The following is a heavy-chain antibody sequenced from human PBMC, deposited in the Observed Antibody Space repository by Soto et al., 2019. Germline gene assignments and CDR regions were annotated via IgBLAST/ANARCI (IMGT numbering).Heavy chain of an antibody. V-gene: IGHV4-4*02. CDR3: ARDRAITIFGVVIPFDY. J-gene: IGHJ4*02. Sequence: SETLSLTCAVSGGSISSSNWWSWVRQPPGKGLEWIGEIYHSGSTNYNPSLKSRVTISVDKSKNQFSLKLSSVTAADTAVYYCARDRAITIFGVVIPFDYWGQGTLVTVSS. CDR2: IYHSGST. CDR1: GGSISSSNW. D-gene: IGHD3-3*01.